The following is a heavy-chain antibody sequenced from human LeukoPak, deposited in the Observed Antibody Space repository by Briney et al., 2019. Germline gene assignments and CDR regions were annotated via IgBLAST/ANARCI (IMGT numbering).Heavy chain of an antibody. D-gene: IGHD6-13*01. V-gene: IGHV1-69*04. Sequence: GSSVKVSCKASGGTFSSYAISWVRQAPGQGLEWMGRIIPILGIANYAQKFQGRVTITADKSTSTAYMELSSLRSEDTAVYYCARGLYSSSWSGGLLDYWGQGTLVTVSS. CDR1: GGTFSSYA. CDR3: ARGLYSSSWSGGLLDY. J-gene: IGHJ4*02. CDR2: IIPILGIA.